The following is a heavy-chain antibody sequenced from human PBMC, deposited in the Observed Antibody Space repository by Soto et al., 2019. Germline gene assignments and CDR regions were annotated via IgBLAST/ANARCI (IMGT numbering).Heavy chain of an antibody. V-gene: IGHV4-4*07. CDR3: ARDYDVNTAVDYWYFDL. CDR1: GGSITNHY. J-gene: IGHJ2*01. D-gene: IGHD5-18*01. CDR2: IYSSGRA. Sequence: QVQLQESGPRLVTPSETLTLTCSLSGGSITNHYWGWIRQPPGKGLEFIGRIYSSGRAHYNPSLQSRVTMSVDTSKNQFSLKVNSVTAADTAIYYCARDYDVNTAVDYWYFDLWGRGTLVTVSS.